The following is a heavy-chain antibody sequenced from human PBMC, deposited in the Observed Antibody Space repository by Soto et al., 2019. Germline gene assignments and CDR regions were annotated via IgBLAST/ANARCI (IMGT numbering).Heavy chain of an antibody. Sequence: EVQMLESGGGLVQPGGSLRLSCAASGFTFSSYAMTWVRQVPGKGLEWVSVIGGSGATTYYADSVKGRFTISRDNYKNTAYLQMNSLRVEDTAIYYCAKRVFNGSSWSSFDSWGQGTLVTVSS. CDR1: GFTFSSYA. CDR3: AKRVFNGSSWSSFDS. CDR2: IGGSGATT. J-gene: IGHJ4*02. D-gene: IGHD6-13*01. V-gene: IGHV3-23*01.